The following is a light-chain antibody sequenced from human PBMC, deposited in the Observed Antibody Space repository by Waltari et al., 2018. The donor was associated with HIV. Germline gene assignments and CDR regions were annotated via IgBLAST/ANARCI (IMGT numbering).Light chain of an antibody. Sequence: AIQLTQSPSSLSASVGDRVTITCRASPGISSALACYQQKVGKAPKLLIYDASSLQSGVPSRFSGSGSGTDFTLTISCLQPEDFATYYGQQFHSYPRTFVPGTKVEIK. CDR1: PGISSA. CDR2: DAS. CDR3: QQFHSYPRT. J-gene: IGKJ1*01. V-gene: IGKV1-13*02.